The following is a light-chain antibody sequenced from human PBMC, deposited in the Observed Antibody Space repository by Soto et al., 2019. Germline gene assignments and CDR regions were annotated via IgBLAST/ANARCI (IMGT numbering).Light chain of an antibody. Sequence: EIMLTQSPVTLSLSPGQRATLSCRASQSISTSLAWYQVKPGQAPRLLIYDASSRATGVPARFSGSGSGTDFGLTISSLEPEDVAVYYCQQRSQWPPMTFGQGSRLAI. CDR1: QSISTS. CDR3: QQRSQWPPMT. J-gene: IGKJ5*01. V-gene: IGKV3-11*01. CDR2: DAS.